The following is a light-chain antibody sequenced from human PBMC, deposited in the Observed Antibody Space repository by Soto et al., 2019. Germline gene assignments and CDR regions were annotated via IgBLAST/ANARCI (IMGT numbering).Light chain of an antibody. CDR2: GAS. Sequence: IQMTQSPSSLSASIGDKITITCRASQSIRISLNWYQHKPGKAPELLIYGASTLQSGVPSRFIGSGSATDFTLTISSLQPEDFATYYCQQSYSTPIHTFGPGTKVNI. CDR3: QQSYSTPIHT. J-gene: IGKJ3*01. V-gene: IGKV1-39*01. CDR1: QSIRIS.